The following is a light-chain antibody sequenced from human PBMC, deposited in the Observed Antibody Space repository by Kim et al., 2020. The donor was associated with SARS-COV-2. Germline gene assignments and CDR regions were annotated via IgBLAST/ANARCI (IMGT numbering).Light chain of an antibody. CDR1: QSVSSN. V-gene: IGKV3-15*01. CDR2: GAS. CDR3: QQYNNWPPWT. J-gene: IGKJ1*01. Sequence: PGERATLAGRASQSVSSNLAWYQQKPGQAPRLLIYGASTRATGIPARFSGSGSGTEFTLTISSLQSEDFAVYYCQQYNNWPPWTFGQGTKVDIK.